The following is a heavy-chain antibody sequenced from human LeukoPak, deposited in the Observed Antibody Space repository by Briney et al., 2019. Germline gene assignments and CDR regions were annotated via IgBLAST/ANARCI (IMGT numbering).Heavy chain of an antibody. CDR1: GIIFSSYG. CDR3: AKEPGAGVPGYYMDV. J-gene: IGHJ6*03. Sequence: PGGSLRLSCAASGIIFSSYGIHWVRQPPGKGLEWVAFIRYDGSNKYYADSVKGRFTISRDDSKSTVYLQMNSLRAEDTAIYYCAKEPGAGVPGYYMDVWGKGTTVTVSS. CDR2: IRYDGSNK. V-gene: IGHV3-30*02. D-gene: IGHD2-2*01.